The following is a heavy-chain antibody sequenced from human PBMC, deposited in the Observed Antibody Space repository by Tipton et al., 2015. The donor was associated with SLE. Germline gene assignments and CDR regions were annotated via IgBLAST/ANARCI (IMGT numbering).Heavy chain of an antibody. CDR1: GYSFTSYW. J-gene: IGHJ6*03. CDR3: ARHECCARHECSGGSCYSGLSYMDV. V-gene: IGHV5-10-1*01. CDR2: IDPSDSYT. D-gene: IGHD2-15*01. Sequence: QLVQSGAEVKKPGESLRISCKGSGYSFTSYWISWVRQMPGKGLEWMGRIDPSDSYTNYSPSFQGHVTISADKSISTAYLQWSSLKASDTAMYYCARHECCARHECSGGSCYSGLSYMDVWGKGTTVTVSS.